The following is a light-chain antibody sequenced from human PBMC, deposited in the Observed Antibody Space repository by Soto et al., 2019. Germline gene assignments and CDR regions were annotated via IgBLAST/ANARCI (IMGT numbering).Light chain of an antibody. CDR2: KAT. J-gene: IGKJ2*01. V-gene: IGKV1-5*03. Sequence: DIQMTQSPSTLSASVGHGVTITCRASQSIGSWLAWYQQKPGKAPKLLIYKATNLQSGVPSRFSGSRSGTDFSLTISSLQPVDSATYFCQQYNDFQYTFGPGTKLEI. CDR3: QQYNDFQYT. CDR1: QSIGSW.